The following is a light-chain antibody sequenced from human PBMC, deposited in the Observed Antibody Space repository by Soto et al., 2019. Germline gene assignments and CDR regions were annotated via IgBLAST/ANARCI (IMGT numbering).Light chain of an antibody. V-gene: IGKV3-20*01. CDR3: QQYGRSPWT. CDR2: GAS. Sequence: TQSPSSLSVSPGETATLSCRASESVSGNLAWYQQKPGQAPRLLIYGASSRATGISDRFSGSGSGTDFTLTISRLEPEDFAVYYCQQYGRSPWTFGQGTKVDIK. CDR1: ESVSGN. J-gene: IGKJ1*01.